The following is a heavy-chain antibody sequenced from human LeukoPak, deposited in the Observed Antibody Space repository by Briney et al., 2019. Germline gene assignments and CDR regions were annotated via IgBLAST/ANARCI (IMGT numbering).Heavy chain of an antibody. CDR2: ITVSGTIT. Sequence: GGSLRLSCEASGFTFSKYAMTWVRQAPGKGLEWVSAITVSGTITYYADSVKGRFTISGDDSKNTLSLQMDSLSAEDTALYYCAKYISDSGAYYAFDYWGQGTLVTVSS. J-gene: IGHJ4*02. V-gene: IGHV3-23*01. CDR1: GFTFSKYA. D-gene: IGHD3-10*01. CDR3: AKYISDSGAYYAFDY.